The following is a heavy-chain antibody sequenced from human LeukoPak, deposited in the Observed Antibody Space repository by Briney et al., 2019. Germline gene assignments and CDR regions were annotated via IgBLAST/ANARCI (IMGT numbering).Heavy chain of an antibody. Sequence: GGSLRLSCAASGFAVSSIYMSWVRQAPGKGLEWVSVTYSGGNTYYADSVKGRFTSPRDNSKNTLYLRMNSLRPEDTAVYYCVRGTGYTSWGQGTLAIVSS. D-gene: IGHD5-18*01. J-gene: IGHJ5*02. CDR2: TYSGGNT. CDR3: VRGTGYTS. V-gene: IGHV3-53*01. CDR1: GFAVSSIY.